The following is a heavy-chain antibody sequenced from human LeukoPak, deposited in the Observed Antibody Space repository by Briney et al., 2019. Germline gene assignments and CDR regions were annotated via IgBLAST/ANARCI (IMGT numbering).Heavy chain of an antibody. CDR2: ISYDGSNK. V-gene: IGHV3-30-3*01. J-gene: IGHJ4*02. D-gene: IGHD4-17*01. CDR1: GFTFSSYW. CDR3: ATGITVTPFG. Sequence: GGSLRLSCAASGFTFSSYWMSWVRQAPGKGLEWVAVISYDGSNKYYADSVKGRFTISRDNSRNTVYLEMNNLRPEDTAVYYCATGITVTPFGWGQGTRVIVSS.